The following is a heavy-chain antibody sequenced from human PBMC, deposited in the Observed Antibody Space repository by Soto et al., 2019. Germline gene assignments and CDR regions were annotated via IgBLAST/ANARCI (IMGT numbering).Heavy chain of an antibody. CDR2: IKQDGSEK. CDR3: ARQYYDFWSGYHYWYFDL. CDR1: GFTFSTYW. Sequence: EVQLVESGGGLVQPGGSLRLSCAASGFTFSTYWMSWVRQAPGKGLGGGATIKQDGSEKYYVDSVKGRFTISRDNAKKSLYLQMNSLRAEDTAVYYCARQYYDFWSGYHYWYFDLWGRGTLVTVSS. V-gene: IGHV3-7*03. J-gene: IGHJ2*01. D-gene: IGHD3-3*01.